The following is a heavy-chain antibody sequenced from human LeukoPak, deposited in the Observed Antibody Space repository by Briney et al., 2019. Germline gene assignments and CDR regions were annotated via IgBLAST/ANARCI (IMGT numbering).Heavy chain of an antibody. J-gene: IGHJ4*02. V-gene: IGHV3-53*01. Sequence: GGSLRLSCAASEVTDTSNYMSWVRQAPGKGLQWVSVIYPGGDIYYADSVKGRFIISRDNSKNTLSLQMNSLTADDTAVYYCARERSDYSNLIDYWGQGTLVTVSS. D-gene: IGHD4-11*01. CDR2: IYPGGDI. CDR1: EVTDTSNY. CDR3: ARERSDYSNLIDY.